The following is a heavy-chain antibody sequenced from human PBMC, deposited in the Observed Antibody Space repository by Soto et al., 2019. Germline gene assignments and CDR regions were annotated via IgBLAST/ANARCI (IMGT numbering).Heavy chain of an antibody. J-gene: IGHJ6*03. D-gene: IGHD3-3*01. V-gene: IGHV1-18*01. CDR3: ARDHCPQYYAFWSGGVAVCLGVDDYYYMDV. CDR1: GYTFTIYG. Sequence: QVQLVQSGAEVKKPGASVKVSCKASGYTFTIYGISWVRQAPGQGLEWMGWISAYNGNTNYAQKLQGRVTMTTDTSTRTAYMELRSVRADDTAVYYCARDHCPQYYAFWSGGVAVCLGVDDYYYMDVGGRGTTVTVAS. CDR2: ISAYNGNT.